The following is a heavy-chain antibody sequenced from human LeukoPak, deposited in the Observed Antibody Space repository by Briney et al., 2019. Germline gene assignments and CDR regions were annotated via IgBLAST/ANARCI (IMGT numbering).Heavy chain of an antibody. D-gene: IGHD3-9*01. Sequence: GGSLRLSCAASGFTFSSYEMNWVRQAPGKGLEWVSSISSSSSYIYYADSVKGRFTISRDNAKNSLYLQMNSLRAVDTAVYYCARARMYYDILTGPPRSGAFDIWGQGTMVTVSS. V-gene: IGHV3-21*01. CDR2: ISSSSSYI. CDR1: GFTFSSYE. J-gene: IGHJ3*02. CDR3: ARARMYYDILTGPPRSGAFDI.